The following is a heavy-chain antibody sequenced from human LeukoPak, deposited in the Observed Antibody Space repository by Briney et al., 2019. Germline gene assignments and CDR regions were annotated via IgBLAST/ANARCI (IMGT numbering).Heavy chain of an antibody. CDR3: ARHLMYYDSRGYVGAEYFHH. Sequence: ASETLSLTCTVFGDSISGDYWTWIRQSPGKGLEWIGLIYNSGGTNYNPSLKSRVTISLDTSKKQFSLKVTSVTAADTAVYYCARHLMYYDSRGYVGAEYFHHWGQGTLVTVSS. D-gene: IGHD3-22*01. CDR1: GDSISGDY. J-gene: IGHJ1*01. CDR2: IYNSGGT. V-gene: IGHV4-59*08.